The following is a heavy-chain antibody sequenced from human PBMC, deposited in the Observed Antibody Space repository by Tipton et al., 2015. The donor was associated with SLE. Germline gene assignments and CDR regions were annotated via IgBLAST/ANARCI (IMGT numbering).Heavy chain of an antibody. CDR2: IYYSGST. CDR1: GYSISSSSYY. CDR3: AITYYYGSGSSNPDY. J-gene: IGHJ4*02. D-gene: IGHD3-10*01. Sequence: TLSLTCAVSGYSISSSSYYWGWIRQPPGKGLEWIGSIYYSGSTYYNPSLKSRVTISVDTSKNQFSLKLSSVTAADTAVYYCAITYYYGSGSSNPDYWGQGTLVTVSS. V-gene: IGHV4-39*07.